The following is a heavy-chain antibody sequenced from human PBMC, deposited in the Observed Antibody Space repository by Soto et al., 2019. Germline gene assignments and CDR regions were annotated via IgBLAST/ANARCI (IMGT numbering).Heavy chain of an antibody. CDR2: INPSGGST. D-gene: IGHD2-15*01. J-gene: IGHJ4*02. V-gene: IGHV1-46*01. CDR1: GYTFTSYY. Sequence: GASVKVSCKASGYTFTSYYMHWVRQAPGQGLEWMGIINPSGGSTSYAQRFQGRVTMTRDTSTSTVYMELSSLRSEDTAVYYCATDGVVAAPPNYYFDYRGQGTLVTVSS. CDR3: ATDGVVAAPPNYYFDY.